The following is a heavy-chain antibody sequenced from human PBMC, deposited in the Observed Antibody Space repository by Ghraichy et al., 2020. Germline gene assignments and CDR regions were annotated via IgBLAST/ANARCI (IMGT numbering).Heavy chain of an antibody. CDR3: ASYIY. Sequence: LSLTCAASGFGFSSFSMNWFRQAPEKGLEWVSAISSSGSDIYYADSVKGRFTISRDNAKNSLFLQMNGLSGEDTAVYFCASYIYWGQGILVTVSS. J-gene: IGHJ4*02. CDR1: GFGFSSFS. V-gene: IGHV3-21*06. CDR2: ISSSGSDI.